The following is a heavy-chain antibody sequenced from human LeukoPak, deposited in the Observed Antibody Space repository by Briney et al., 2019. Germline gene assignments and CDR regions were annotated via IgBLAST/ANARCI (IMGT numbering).Heavy chain of an antibody. CDR3: AKLGDLYYFGSGTYPPDY. V-gene: IGHV4-59*12. J-gene: IGHJ4*02. D-gene: IGHD3-10*01. Sequence: SETLSLTCTVSGGSISSYHWSWIRQPPGKGLEWIGYISNSGGTNYNPSLKSRVTISEDTSKNHFSLKLSSVTAADTAVYYCAKLGDLYYFGSGTYPPDYWGQGILVTVSS. CDR2: ISNSGGT. CDR1: GGSISSYH.